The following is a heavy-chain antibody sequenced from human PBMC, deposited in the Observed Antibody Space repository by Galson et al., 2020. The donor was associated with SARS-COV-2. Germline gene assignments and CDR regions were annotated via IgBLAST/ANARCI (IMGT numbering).Heavy chain of an antibody. D-gene: IGHD3-16*01. J-gene: IGHJ4*02. Sequence: GGSLRLSCTASGFTFSSYSMDWVRQAPGKGLEWVAYISSRSSVIHYADSVKGRFTISRDNAKNSLYLQMDSLRAEDTAVYFCARDPRSEGEPQKPPFDYWGQGTLVTISS. CDR3: ARDPRSEGEPQKPPFDY. CDR1: GFTFSSYS. CDR2: ISSRSSVI. V-gene: IGHV3-48*01.